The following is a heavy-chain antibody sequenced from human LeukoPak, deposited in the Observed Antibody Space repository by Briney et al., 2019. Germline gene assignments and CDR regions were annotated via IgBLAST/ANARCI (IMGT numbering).Heavy chain of an antibody. CDR3: ARGVSGATALDF. D-gene: IGHD4/OR15-4a*01. CDR1: GFTFSTYS. CDR2: ISIGSTYV. Sequence: GGSLRLSCTASGFTFSTYSMNWVRQAPGKGLEWVSYISIGSTYVYYADSVKDRFTASRDNAKNSLVLQMSSLRAEDTAVYYCARGVSGATALDFWGQGTLVTVSS. V-gene: IGHV3-21*01. J-gene: IGHJ4*02.